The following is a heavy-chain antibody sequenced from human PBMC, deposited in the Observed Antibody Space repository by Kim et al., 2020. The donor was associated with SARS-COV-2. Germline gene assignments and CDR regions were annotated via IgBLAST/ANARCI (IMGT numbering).Heavy chain of an antibody. J-gene: IGHJ4*02. D-gene: IGHD3-22*01. Sequence: GGSLRLSCAASEFTFSSYAMSWVRQAPGKGLEWVSAISGSGGSTYYADSVKGRFTISRDNSKNTLYLQMNSLRAEDTAVYYCAKDQFLRQDSSGYYDSYWGQGTLVTVSS. V-gene: IGHV3-23*01. CDR1: EFTFSSYA. CDR3: AKDQFLRQDSSGYYDSY. CDR2: ISGSGGST.